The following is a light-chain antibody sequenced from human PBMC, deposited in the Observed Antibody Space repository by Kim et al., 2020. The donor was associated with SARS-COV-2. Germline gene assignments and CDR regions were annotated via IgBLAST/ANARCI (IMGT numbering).Light chain of an antibody. CDR3: SSYTTSSTLV. CDR2: DVS. Sequence: QSALTQPASVSGSPGQSITISCTGTSDDVGYFDYVSWYQQNPGKAPKLIIHDVSDRPSGVSNRFSGSKSDNTASLTISGLQAEDEADYYCSSYTTSSTLVFGGGTRLTVL. CDR1: SDDVGYFDY. J-gene: IGLJ3*02. V-gene: IGLV2-14*03.